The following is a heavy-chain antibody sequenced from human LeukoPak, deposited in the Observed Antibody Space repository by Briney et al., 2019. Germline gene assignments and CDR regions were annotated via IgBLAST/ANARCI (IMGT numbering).Heavy chain of an antibody. CDR3: ARDPILVTGSYYFDS. V-gene: IGHV3-30-3*01. CDR2: VSYDGSIK. Sequence: PGGSLRLSCAASGFTFSSYFMLWVRQAPGKGLEWVAVVSYDGSIKYYADSVKGRFTISRDNSKNTLYLQMNSLRPEDTAVYYCARDPILVTGSYYFDSWGQGTLVTVSS. D-gene: IGHD2-21*02. CDR1: GFTFSSYF. J-gene: IGHJ4*02.